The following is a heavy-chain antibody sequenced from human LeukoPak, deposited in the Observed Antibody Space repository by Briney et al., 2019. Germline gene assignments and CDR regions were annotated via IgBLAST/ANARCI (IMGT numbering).Heavy chain of an antibody. Sequence: PSETLSLTCTVSGGSISSYYWSWIRQPPGKELEWIGYIYYSGSTYYNPSLKSRVTISVDTSKNQFSLKLSSVTAADTAVYYCARKRNQYYYDSSGRNGGYYYYGMDVWGQGTTVTVSS. J-gene: IGHJ6*02. CDR2: IYYSGST. CDR1: GGSISSYY. CDR3: ARKRNQYYYDSSGRNGGYYYYGMDV. V-gene: IGHV4-59*06. D-gene: IGHD3-22*01.